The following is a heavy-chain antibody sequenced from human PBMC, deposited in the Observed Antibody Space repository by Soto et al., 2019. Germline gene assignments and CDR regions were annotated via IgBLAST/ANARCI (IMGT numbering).Heavy chain of an antibody. Sequence: SETLSLTCAVYGGSFSGYYWSWIRQPPGKGLEWIGEINHSGSTNYNPSLKSRVTISVDTSKNQFSLKLSSVTAADTAVYYCARGFADYWGQGTLVTVSS. J-gene: IGHJ4*02. V-gene: IGHV4-34*01. CDR3: ARGFADY. CDR2: INHSGST. CDR1: GGSFSGYY.